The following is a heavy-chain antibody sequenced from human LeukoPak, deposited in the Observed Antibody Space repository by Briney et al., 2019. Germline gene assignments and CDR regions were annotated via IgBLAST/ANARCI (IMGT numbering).Heavy chain of an antibody. CDR1: GFTFSSYA. J-gene: IGHJ4*02. CDR3: AKAGERYYGSGEPYYFDY. D-gene: IGHD3-10*01. V-gene: IGHV3-23*01. CDR2: ISGSGGST. Sequence: PGGSLRLSCAASGFTFSSYAMSWVRQAPGKGLEWVSAISGSGGSTYYADSVKSRFTISRDNSKNTLYLQMNSLRAEDTAVYYCAKAGERYYGSGEPYYFDYWGQGTLVTVSS.